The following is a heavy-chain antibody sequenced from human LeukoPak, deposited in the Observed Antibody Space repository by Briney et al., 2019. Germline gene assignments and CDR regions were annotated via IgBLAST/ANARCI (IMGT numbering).Heavy chain of an antibody. CDR1: GFTFSDYY. CDR3: ARVGLSMITFGGVIGYFDY. CDR2: ISSSGSTI. D-gene: IGHD3-16*02. V-gene: IGHV3-11*01. Sequence: GGSLRLSCAASGFTFSDYYMSWIRQAPGKGLEWVSYISSSGSTIYYADSVKGRFTISRDNAKNSLYLQMNSLRAEDTAVYYCARVGLSMITFGGVIGYFDYWGQGTLVTVSS. J-gene: IGHJ4*02.